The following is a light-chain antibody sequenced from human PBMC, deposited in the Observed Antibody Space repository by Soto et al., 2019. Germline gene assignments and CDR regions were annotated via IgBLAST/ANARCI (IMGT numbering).Light chain of an antibody. V-gene: IGLV1-44*01. CDR1: RSNIGSNA. Sequence: QSVLTQPRSASGAPGQRVTISSSGSRSNIGSNAVSWYQQLPGKAPKLLIYDNNQRPSGVPDRFSASKSGTSASLAISGLQSEDEADYYCAVWDDSQNGFFAFGTGTKVTV. CDR2: DNN. CDR3: AVWDDSQNGFFA. J-gene: IGLJ1*01.